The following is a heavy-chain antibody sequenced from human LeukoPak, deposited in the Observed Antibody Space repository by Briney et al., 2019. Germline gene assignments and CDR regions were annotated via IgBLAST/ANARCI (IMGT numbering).Heavy chain of an antibody. CDR1: GGSISSYF. CDR3: AKDPYCSSTSCYNGNY. V-gene: IGHV3-23*01. CDR2: ISGSGGST. J-gene: IGHJ4*02. D-gene: IGHD2-2*02. Sequence: ETLSLTCTVSGGSISSYFWSWVRQAPGKGLEWVSAISGSGGSTYYADSVKGRFTISRDNSKNTLYLQMNSLRAEDTAVYYCAKDPYCSSTSCYNGNYWGQGTLVTVSS.